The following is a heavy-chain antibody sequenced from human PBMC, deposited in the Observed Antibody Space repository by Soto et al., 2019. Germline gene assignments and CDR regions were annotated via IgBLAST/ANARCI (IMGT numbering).Heavy chain of an antibody. V-gene: IGHV1-18*01. CDR2: ISAYNGNT. CDR3: ARDRVAGTQNAFDI. Sequence: ASVKVSCKASGYAFTSYGISWVRQAPGQVLEWMGWISAYNGNTNYAQKLQGRVTMTTDTSTSTAYMELRSLRSDDTAVYYCARDRVAGTQNAFDIWGQGTMVTVSS. J-gene: IGHJ3*02. D-gene: IGHD6-19*01. CDR1: GYAFTSYG.